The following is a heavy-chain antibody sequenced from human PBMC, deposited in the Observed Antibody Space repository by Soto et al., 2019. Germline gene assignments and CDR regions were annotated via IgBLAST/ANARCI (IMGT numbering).Heavy chain of an antibody. CDR3: AKQIVATIILTQYYYGMDV. CDR1: GFTFGSYA. CDR2: ISGSGGST. J-gene: IGHJ6*02. Sequence: GGSLRLSCAASGFTFGSYAMSWVRQAPGKGLEWVSAISGSGGSTYYADSVKGRFTISRDNSKNTLYLQMNSLRAEDTAVYYCAKQIVATIILTQYYYGMDVWGQGTTVTVSS. D-gene: IGHD5-12*01. V-gene: IGHV3-23*01.